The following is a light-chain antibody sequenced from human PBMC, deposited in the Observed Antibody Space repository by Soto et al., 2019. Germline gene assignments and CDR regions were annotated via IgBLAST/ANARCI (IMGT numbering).Light chain of an antibody. CDR2: EVS. Sequence: QSALTRPPSASGSPGESVTISCTGTSGDVGRFNYVSWYQQHPGKAPKLMIHEVSKRPSGVPDRFSGSKSGNTASLTVSGLQPEDEAEYYCSSYAGSNKMVFGTGTKVTVL. CDR1: SGDVGRFNY. V-gene: IGLV2-8*01. J-gene: IGLJ1*01. CDR3: SSYAGSNKMV.